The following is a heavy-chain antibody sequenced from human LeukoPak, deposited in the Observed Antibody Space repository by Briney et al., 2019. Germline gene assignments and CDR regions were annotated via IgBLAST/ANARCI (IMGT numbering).Heavy chain of an antibody. V-gene: IGHV4-34*01. Sequence: PGGSLRLSCEGSAFIFSGHCMNWVRQPPGKGLEWIGEINHSGSTNYNPSLKSRVTISVDTSKNQFSLKLSSVTAADTAVYYCASRSKCWSPDYWGQGTLVTVSS. CDR3: ASRSKCWSPDY. CDR1: AFIFSGHC. J-gene: IGHJ4*02. CDR2: INHSGST. D-gene: IGHD6-13*01.